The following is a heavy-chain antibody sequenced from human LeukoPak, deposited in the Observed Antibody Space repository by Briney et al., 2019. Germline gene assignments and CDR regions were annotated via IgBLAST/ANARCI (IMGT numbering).Heavy chain of an antibody. J-gene: IGHJ6*02. CDR1: GFTFSSYA. CDR2: ISYDGSNK. V-gene: IGHV3-30-3*01. D-gene: IGHD4-17*01. CDR3: ARDGVSGVTTFVGMDV. Sequence: GGSLRLSCAASGFTFSSYAMHWVRQAPGKGLEWVAVISYDGSNKYYADSVKGRFTISRDNSKNTLYLQMNSLRSDDTAVYYCARDGVSGVTTFVGMDVWGQGTTVTVSS.